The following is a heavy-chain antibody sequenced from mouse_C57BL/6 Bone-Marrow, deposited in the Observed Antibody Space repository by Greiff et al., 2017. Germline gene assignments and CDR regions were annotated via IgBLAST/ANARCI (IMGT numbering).Heavy chain of an antibody. CDR3: ARLYYYGRTYYFDY. CDR1: GYTFTSYW. CDR2: IDPSDSYT. V-gene: IGHV1-69*01. Sequence: QVQLQQPGAELVMPGASVKLSCKASGYTFTSYWMHWVKQRPGQGLEWIGEIDPSDSYTNYNQKFKGKSTLTVDKSSSTAYMQLSSLTSEDSAVYYCARLYYYGRTYYFDYWAKAPLSQSPQ. J-gene: IGHJ2*01. D-gene: IGHD1-1*01.